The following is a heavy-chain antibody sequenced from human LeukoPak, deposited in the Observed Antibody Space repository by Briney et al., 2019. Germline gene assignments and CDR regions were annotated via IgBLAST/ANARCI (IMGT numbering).Heavy chain of an antibody. CDR1: GFTFSSYA. D-gene: IGHD3-22*01. Sequence: GGSLRLSCAASGFTFSSYAMSWVRQAPGKGLEWVSAISGSGGSTYYADSVKGRFTISRDNSKNTLYLQMNSLRAEDTAVYYCAKDQYYCDSSGAAFDIWGQGTMVTVSS. J-gene: IGHJ3*02. CDR3: AKDQYYCDSSGAAFDI. CDR2: ISGSGGST. V-gene: IGHV3-23*01.